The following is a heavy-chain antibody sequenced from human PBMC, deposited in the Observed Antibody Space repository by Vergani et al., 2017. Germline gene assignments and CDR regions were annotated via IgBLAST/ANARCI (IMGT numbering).Heavy chain of an antibody. CDR3: ARGAYCTNGVCWGWFDP. Sequence: QVQLQESGPGLVKPSQTLSLTCTVSGGSISSGGYYWSWIRQHPGKGLEWIGYIYYSGSTYYNPSLKSRVTISVDTSKNQFSLKLSSVTAADTAVYYCARGAYCTNGVCWGWFDPWGQGTLVTVSS. CDR1: GGSISSGGYY. V-gene: IGHV4-31*03. CDR2: IYYSGST. J-gene: IGHJ5*02. D-gene: IGHD2-8*01.